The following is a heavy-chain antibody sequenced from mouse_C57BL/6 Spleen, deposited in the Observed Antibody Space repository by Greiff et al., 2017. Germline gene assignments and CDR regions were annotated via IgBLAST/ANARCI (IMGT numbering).Heavy chain of an antibody. Sequence: QVQLKESGAELARPGASVKLSCKASGYTFTSYGISWVKQRTGQGLEWIGEIYPRSGNTYYNEKFKGKATLTADKSSSTAYMELRSLTSEDSAVYFCARSSYSNYLAYWGQGTLVTVSA. CDR3: ARSSYSNYLAY. V-gene: IGHV1-81*01. J-gene: IGHJ3*01. CDR1: GYTFTSYG. CDR2: IYPRSGNT. D-gene: IGHD2-5*01.